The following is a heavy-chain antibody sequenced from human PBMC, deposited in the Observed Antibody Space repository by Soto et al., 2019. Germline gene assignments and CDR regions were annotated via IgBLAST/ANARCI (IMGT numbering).Heavy chain of an antibody. V-gene: IGHV1-69*13. D-gene: IGHD6-19*01. CDR3: ARKESLAVAGTPFYYYYGMDV. Sequence: SVKVSCKASGGTFSSYAISWVRQAPGQGLEWMGGIIPIFGTANYAQKFQGRVTITADESTSTAYMELSSLRSEDTAGYYCARKESLAVAGTPFYYYYGMDVWGQGTTVTVSS. J-gene: IGHJ6*02. CDR1: GGTFSSYA. CDR2: IIPIFGTA.